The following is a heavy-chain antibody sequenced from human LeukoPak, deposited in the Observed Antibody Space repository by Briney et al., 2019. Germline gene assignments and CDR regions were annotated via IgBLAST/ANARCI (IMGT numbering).Heavy chain of an antibody. Sequence: SSETLSLTCSVSGASISNKNYFWGWIRQPLGKGLEWIGGIYYTESTYYNPSLKSRVTISVDTSKNQFSLKLSSVTAADTAVYYCARGPDTMIVFDYWGQGTLVTVSS. CDR2: IYYTEST. V-gene: IGHV4-39*07. CDR3: ARGPDTMIVFDY. J-gene: IGHJ4*02. CDR1: GASISNKNYF. D-gene: IGHD3-22*01.